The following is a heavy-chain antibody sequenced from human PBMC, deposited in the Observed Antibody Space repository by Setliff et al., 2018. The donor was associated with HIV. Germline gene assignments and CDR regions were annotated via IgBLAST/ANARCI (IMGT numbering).Heavy chain of an antibody. CDR1: GYSISNGYY. V-gene: IGHV4-38-2*01. Sequence: SETLSLTCALSGYSISNGYYWGWIRQPSGKGLEWIGSIYHSGSTFYNPSLRSRVTISVDTSQDQFSLMLTSVTAADTAVYYCAARNSGNPTRHFDYWGQGTLVTVSS. D-gene: IGHD3-10*01. J-gene: IGHJ4*02. CDR3: AARNSGNPTRHFDY. CDR2: IYHSGST.